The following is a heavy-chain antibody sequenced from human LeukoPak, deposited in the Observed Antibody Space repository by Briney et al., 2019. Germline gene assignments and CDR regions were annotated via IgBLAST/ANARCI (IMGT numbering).Heavy chain of an antibody. CDR2: INPNSGGT. D-gene: IGHD3-9*01. Sequence: GASVKVSCKASGYSFTGYYMHWVRQAPGQGLEWMGWINPNSGGTNYAQKFQGRVTMTRDTSISTAYMELSRLRSDDTAVYYCARGIGYFDWLLEYYFDYWGQGTLVTVSS. V-gene: IGHV1-2*02. J-gene: IGHJ4*02. CDR1: GYSFTGYY. CDR3: ARGIGYFDWLLEYYFDY.